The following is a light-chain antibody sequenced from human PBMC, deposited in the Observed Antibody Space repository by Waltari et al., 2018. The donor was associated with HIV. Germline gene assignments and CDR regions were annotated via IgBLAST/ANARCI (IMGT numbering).Light chain of an antibody. J-gene: IGLJ2*01. CDR2: SSN. CDR3: AAWDDSRNAHVV. CDR1: NSNIGSTS. Sequence: QSVLTQPPSASGTPGQRVTISCSGSNSNIGSTSVNWYQQLPGTAPTLLIYSSNQRPLGVPDRFSGSKSGTSASLAISGLQSEDEADYYCAAWDDSRNAHVVFGGGTKLTVL. V-gene: IGLV1-44*01.